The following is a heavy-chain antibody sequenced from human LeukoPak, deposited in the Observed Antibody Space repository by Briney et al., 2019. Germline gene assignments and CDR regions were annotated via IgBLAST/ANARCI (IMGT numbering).Heavy chain of an antibody. CDR1: GYTFTGYY. CDR2: INPNSGGT. Sequence: GASVKVSCTASGYTFTGYYVHWVRQAPGQGLEWVGRINPNSGGTNYAQKFQGRVTMTTEKSTTTAYMELRSLRSDDTAMYYCARTPVGFNTVTPTDVRYWGQGTLVTVSS. J-gene: IGHJ4*02. V-gene: IGHV1-2*06. D-gene: IGHD4-17*01. CDR3: ARTPVGFNTVTPTDVRY.